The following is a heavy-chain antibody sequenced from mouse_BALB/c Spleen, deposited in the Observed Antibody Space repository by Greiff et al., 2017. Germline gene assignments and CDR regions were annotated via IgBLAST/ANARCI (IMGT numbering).Heavy chain of an antibody. D-gene: IGHD1-1*01. CDR2: ILPGSGST. Sequence: QVQLQQSGAELMKPGASVKISCKATGYTFSSYWIEWVKQRPGHGLEWIGEILPGSGSTNYNEKFKGKATFTADTSSNTAYMQLSSLTSEDSAVYYCARFVYGSRYYFDYWGQGTTLTVSS. V-gene: IGHV1-9*01. J-gene: IGHJ2*01. CDR1: GYTFSSYW. CDR3: ARFVYGSRYYFDY.